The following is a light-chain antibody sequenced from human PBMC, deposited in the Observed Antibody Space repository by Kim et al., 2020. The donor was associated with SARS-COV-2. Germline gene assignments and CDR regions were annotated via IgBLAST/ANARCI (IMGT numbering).Light chain of an antibody. V-gene: IGLV6-57*03. CDR2: EDD. CDR3: QSYNRDNVL. J-gene: IGLJ2*01. Sequence: GKTVTSSCTRSSGSIDDKYVQWYQKGPGGVPTAVIYEDDQRPSGVSDRFSGSIDNSSNSASLTISGLRTEDEADYYCQSYNRDNVLFGGGTQLTVL. CDR1: SGSIDDKY.